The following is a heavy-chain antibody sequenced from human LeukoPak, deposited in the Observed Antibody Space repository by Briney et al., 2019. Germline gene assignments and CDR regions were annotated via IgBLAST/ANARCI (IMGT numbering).Heavy chain of an antibody. Sequence: SVKVSCKASGGTFSSYAISWVRQAPGQGLEWRGRIIPILGIANYAQKFQGRVTITADKSTSTAYMELSSLRSEDTAVYYCARGPSLDYGGNAPPDYWGQGTLVTVSS. V-gene: IGHV1-69*04. CDR3: ARGPSLDYGGNAPPDY. J-gene: IGHJ4*02. D-gene: IGHD4-17*01. CDR1: GGTFSSYA. CDR2: IIPILGIA.